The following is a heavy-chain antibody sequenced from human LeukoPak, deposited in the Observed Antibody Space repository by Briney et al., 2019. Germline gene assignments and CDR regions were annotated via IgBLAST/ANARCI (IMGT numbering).Heavy chain of an antibody. Sequence: PGGSLRLSCAPSGFTFSSYAMSWVRQPPGKRLEWVSAISGGGGSTYYADSVKGRFTISRDNSKNTLYLQMNSLRAEDTAVYYCAKDIVVVTAIPDGEGYNWFDPWGQGTLVTVSS. V-gene: IGHV3-23*01. D-gene: IGHD2-21*02. CDR2: ISGGGGST. J-gene: IGHJ5*02. CDR3: AKDIVVVTAIPDGEGYNWFDP. CDR1: GFTFSSYA.